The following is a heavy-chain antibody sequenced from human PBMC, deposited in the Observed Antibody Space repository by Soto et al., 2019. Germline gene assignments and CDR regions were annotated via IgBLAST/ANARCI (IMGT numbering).Heavy chain of an antibody. CDR1: GYTFTSYG. V-gene: IGHV1-18*04. Sequence: ASVKVSCKASGYTFTSYGISWVRQAPGQGLEWMGWISAYNGNTNYAQKLQGRVTMTTDTSTSTAYMGLRSLRSDDTAVYYCARDRGYYDSSGYYSDYWGQGTLVTVSS. D-gene: IGHD3-22*01. CDR2: ISAYNGNT. CDR3: ARDRGYYDSSGYYSDY. J-gene: IGHJ4*02.